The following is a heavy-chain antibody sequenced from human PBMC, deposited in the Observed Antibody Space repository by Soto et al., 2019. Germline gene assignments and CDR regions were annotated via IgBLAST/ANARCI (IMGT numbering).Heavy chain of an antibody. D-gene: IGHD2-15*01. CDR2: INSNGSTT. CDR3: TRDGGGHFYYGMDV. Sequence: EVQLVESGGGLVQPGGSLRLSCAASGFTFNTYWMHWVRQAPGKGLVWVSRINSNGSTTTYADSVKGRFTISRDNAKNTLYLQMNSLRAEDTAMYSCTRDGGGHFYYGMDVWGQGTTVTVSS. J-gene: IGHJ6*02. V-gene: IGHV3-74*01. CDR1: GFTFNTYW.